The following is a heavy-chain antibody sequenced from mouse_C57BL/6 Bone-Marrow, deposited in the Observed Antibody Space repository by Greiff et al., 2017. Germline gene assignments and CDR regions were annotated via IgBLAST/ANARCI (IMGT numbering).Heavy chain of an antibody. CDR2: ISNGGGST. CDR3: ARRGYYGPYYYAMDY. D-gene: IGHD2-1*01. J-gene: IGHJ4*01. V-gene: IGHV5-12*01. CDR1: GFTFSDYY. Sequence: EVKVEESGGGLVQPGGSLKLSCAASGFTFSDYYMYWVRQTPEKRLEWVAYISNGGGSTYYPDTVKGRFTFSSDNAKNTLYLQMSRLKSEDTAMYYCARRGYYGPYYYAMDYWGQGTSVTVSS.